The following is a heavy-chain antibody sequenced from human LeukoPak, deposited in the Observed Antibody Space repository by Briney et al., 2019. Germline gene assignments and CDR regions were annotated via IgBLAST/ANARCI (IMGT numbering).Heavy chain of an antibody. V-gene: IGHV3-30*02. Sequence: GGSLRLSCAASGFTFSYYGMHWVRQAPGKGLEWVSFIRYDGSNKYYADSVKGRFTISRDNSNNTLYLQMDSLRAEDTAVFYCAKDAWGGFYFDYWGQGTLVTVSS. CDR2: IRYDGSNK. J-gene: IGHJ4*02. CDR3: AKDAWGGFYFDY. D-gene: IGHD3-16*01. CDR1: GFTFSYYG.